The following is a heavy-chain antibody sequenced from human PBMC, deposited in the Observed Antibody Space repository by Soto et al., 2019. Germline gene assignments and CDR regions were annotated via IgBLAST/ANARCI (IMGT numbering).Heavy chain of an antibody. Sequence: GGSLRLSCAASGFTFSSYGMHWVRQAPGKGLEWVAVISYDGSNKYYADSVKGRFTISRDNSKNTLYLQMNSLRAEDTAVYYCAKDFISSGWWHAFDIWGQGTMVTVSS. CDR1: GFTFSSYG. J-gene: IGHJ3*02. CDR3: AKDFISSGWWHAFDI. D-gene: IGHD6-19*01. CDR2: ISYDGSNK. V-gene: IGHV3-30*18.